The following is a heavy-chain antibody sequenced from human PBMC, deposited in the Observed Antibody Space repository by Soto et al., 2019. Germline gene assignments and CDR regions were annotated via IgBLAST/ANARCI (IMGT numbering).Heavy chain of an antibody. V-gene: IGHV1-2*04. CDR1: GYTFTGYY. J-gene: IGHJ6*02. D-gene: IGHD6-13*01. CDR2: INPNSGGT. Sequence: ASVKVSCKASGYTFTGYYMHWGRQAPGQGLEWMGWINPNSGGTNYAQKFQGWVTMTRDTSISTAYMELSRLRSDDTAVYYCARDTTPGIAAAGPHYYYYGMDVWGQGTTVTVSS. CDR3: ARDTTPGIAAAGPHYYYYGMDV.